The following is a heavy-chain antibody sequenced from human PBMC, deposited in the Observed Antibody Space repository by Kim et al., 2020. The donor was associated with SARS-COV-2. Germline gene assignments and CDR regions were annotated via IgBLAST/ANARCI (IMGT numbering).Heavy chain of an antibody. D-gene: IGHD5-18*01. Sequence: SETLSLTCAVSGGSISSSNWWSWVRQPPGKGLEWIGEIYHSGSTNYNPSLKSRVTISVDKSKNQFSLKLSSVTAADTAVYYCARDLTDKYSYGFYGMDVWGQGTTVTVSS. CDR2: IYHSGST. J-gene: IGHJ6*02. V-gene: IGHV4-4*02. CDR1: GGSISSSNW. CDR3: ARDLTDKYSYGFYGMDV.